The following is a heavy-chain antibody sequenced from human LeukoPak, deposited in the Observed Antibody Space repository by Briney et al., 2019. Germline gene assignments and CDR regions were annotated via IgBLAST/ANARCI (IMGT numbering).Heavy chain of an antibody. J-gene: IGHJ4*02. V-gene: IGHV4-31*03. CDR3: ARDIRGLNYFDY. D-gene: IGHD3-10*01. CDR2: IYYSGST. Sequence: SETLSLTCTVSGGSISSGGYYWSWLRQHPGKGLEWIGYIYYSGSTYYNPSLKSRVTISVDTSKNQFSLKLSSVTAADTAVYYCARDIRGLNYFDYWGQGTLVTVSS. CDR1: GGSISSGGYY.